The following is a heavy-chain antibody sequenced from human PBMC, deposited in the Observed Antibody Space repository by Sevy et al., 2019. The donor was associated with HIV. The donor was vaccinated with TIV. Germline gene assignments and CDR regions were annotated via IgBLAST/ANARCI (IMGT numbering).Heavy chain of an antibody. D-gene: IGHD3-22*01. V-gene: IGHV3-48*01. J-gene: IGHJ4*02. Sequence: GGSLRLSCAASGFTFSSYSMNWVRQAPGKGLEWVSYISSSSSTIYYADSVKGRFTISRDNAKNSEYLQMNSLSAEDTAVYYCARTGPPGYYYDSSGSDYWGQRTLVTVSS. CDR1: GFTFSSYS. CDR3: ARTGPPGYYYDSSGSDY. CDR2: ISSSSSTI.